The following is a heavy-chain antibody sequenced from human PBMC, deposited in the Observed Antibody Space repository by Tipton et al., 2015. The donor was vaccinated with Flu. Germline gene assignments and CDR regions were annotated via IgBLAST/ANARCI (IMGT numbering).Heavy chain of an antibody. CDR3: AADQTYFYDSSGYRHDAFDI. Sequence: QLVQSGAEVKKPGSSVKVSCEASGGTFSSYAISWVRQAPGQGLEWMGGIIPIFGTANYAQKFQGRVTITADESTSTAYMELSSLRSEDTAVYYCAADQTYFYDSSGYRHDAFDIWGQGTMVTVSS. D-gene: IGHD3-22*01. J-gene: IGHJ3*02. CDR2: IIPIFGTA. CDR1: GGTFSSYA. V-gene: IGHV1-69*01.